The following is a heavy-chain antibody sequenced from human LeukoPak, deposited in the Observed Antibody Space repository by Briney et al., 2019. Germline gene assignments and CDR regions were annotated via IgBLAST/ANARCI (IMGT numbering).Heavy chain of an antibody. V-gene: IGHV3-20*04. D-gene: IGHD2-2*02. CDR2: INWNGGST. J-gene: IGHJ3*02. Sequence: PGGSLRLSCAASGFTFDDYGMSWVRQAPGKGLEWVSGINWNGGSTGYADSVKGRFTISRDNAKNSLYLQMNSLRAEDTALYYCARADDGGSCSSTSCDSGSYAFDIWGQGTMVTVSS. CDR3: ARADDGGSCSSTSCDSGSYAFDI. CDR1: GFTFDDYG.